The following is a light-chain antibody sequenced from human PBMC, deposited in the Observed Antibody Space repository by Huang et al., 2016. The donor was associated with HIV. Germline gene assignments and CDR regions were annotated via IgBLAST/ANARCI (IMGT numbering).Light chain of an antibody. CDR3: QQVETFPLT. V-gene: IGKV1-9*01. Sequence: IQLTQSPSSLSASVGDRVTLTCRASQDIGSYLVWYQQKPGKAPKLLIFGASSLQSGVPSRFSGRGSGTDYSLTISSLQPEDSASYYCQQVETFPLTFGGGTKVEVK. CDR2: GAS. CDR1: QDIGSY. J-gene: IGKJ4*01.